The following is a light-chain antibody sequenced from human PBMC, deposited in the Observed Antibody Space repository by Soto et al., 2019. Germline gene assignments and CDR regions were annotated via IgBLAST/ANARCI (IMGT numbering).Light chain of an antibody. CDR1: QSISTY. CDR2: HAP. J-gene: IGKJ2*01. CDR3: QQYYMYSYT. Sequence: DIQMTQPSTLSASVGDRVTLHCRASQSISTYLAWYQQKPGKAPKVLIYHAPNLESGVPSRFSGGGSGTEFTLTISSLQPDDFATYYCQQYYMYSYTFGQGTKLDIK. V-gene: IGKV1-5*01.